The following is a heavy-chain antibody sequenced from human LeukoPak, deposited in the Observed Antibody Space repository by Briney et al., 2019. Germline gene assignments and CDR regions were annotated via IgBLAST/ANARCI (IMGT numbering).Heavy chain of an antibody. CDR2: ISSSSSYI. CDR1: GFTFSSYS. Sequence: PGGSLRLSCAASGFTFSSYSMNWVRQAPGKGLEWVSSISSSSSYIYYADSVKGRFTISRDNAKNSLYLQMNSLRAEDTAVYYCAKFCGSPTPRDAFDIWGQGTMVTVSS. CDR3: AKFCGSPTPRDAFDI. V-gene: IGHV3-21*04. J-gene: IGHJ3*02. D-gene: IGHD1-26*01.